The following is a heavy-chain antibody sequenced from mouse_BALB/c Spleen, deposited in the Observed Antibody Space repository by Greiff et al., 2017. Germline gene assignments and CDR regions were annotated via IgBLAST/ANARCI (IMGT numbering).Heavy chain of an antibody. CDR1: GFTFSSYT. D-gene: IGHD2-3*01. Sequence: EVQRVESGGGLVQPGGSLKLSCAASGFTFSSYTMSWVRQTPEKRLEWVAYISNGGGSTYYPDTVKGRFTISRDNAKNTLYLQMSSLKSEDTAMYYCARRYDGYFYAMDYWGQGTSVTVSS. CDR3: ARRYDGYFYAMDY. J-gene: IGHJ4*01. V-gene: IGHV5-12-2*01. CDR2: ISNGGGST.